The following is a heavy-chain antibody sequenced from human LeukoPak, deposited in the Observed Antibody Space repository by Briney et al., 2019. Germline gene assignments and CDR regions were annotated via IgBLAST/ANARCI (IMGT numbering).Heavy chain of an antibody. J-gene: IGHJ4*02. Sequence: QAGGSLRLSCATSGFTLSSYPMSWVRKGQGKGMEWVSAISVSGNTYHADSVKGRFTISRDSSKNTLYLQMNSLRAGDAAVYYCAKAPVTTCSGAYCYPFDYWSQGTLVTVSS. CDR1: GFTLSSYP. D-gene: IGHD2-15*01. CDR2: ISVSGNT. CDR3: AKAPVTTCSGAYCYPFDY. V-gene: IGHV3-23*01.